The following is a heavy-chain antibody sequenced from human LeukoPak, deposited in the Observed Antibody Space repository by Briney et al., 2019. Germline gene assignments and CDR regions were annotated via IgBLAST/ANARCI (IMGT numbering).Heavy chain of an antibody. CDR1: GGSISSSSYY. V-gene: IGHV4-39*07. D-gene: IGHD3-22*01. J-gene: IGHJ4*02. Sequence: SETLSLTCTVSGGSISSSSYYWGWIRQPPGKGLEWIGSIYYSGSTYYNPSLKSRVTISVDTSKNQFSLKLSSVTAADTAVYYCARGAYTGYYYDSSGYYPFDYWGQGTLVTVSS. CDR2: IYYSGST. CDR3: ARGAYTGYYYDSSGYYPFDY.